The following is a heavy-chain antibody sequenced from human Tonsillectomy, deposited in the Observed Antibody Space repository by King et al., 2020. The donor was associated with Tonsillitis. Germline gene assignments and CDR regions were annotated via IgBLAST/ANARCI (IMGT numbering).Heavy chain of an antibody. J-gene: IGHJ4*02. CDR3: AKDYYYDSSGYGY. Sequence: VQLVESGGGVVQPGRSLRLSCAASGFSFSRYGMYWVRQAPGKGLEWVALISYDGSKKNYADSVKGRFTVSRDNSKNTLYLQMSSLRAEDTAVYYCAKDYYYDSSGYGYWGQGTLVTVSS. CDR1: GFSFSRYG. CDR2: ISYDGSKK. V-gene: IGHV3-30*18. D-gene: IGHD3-22*01.